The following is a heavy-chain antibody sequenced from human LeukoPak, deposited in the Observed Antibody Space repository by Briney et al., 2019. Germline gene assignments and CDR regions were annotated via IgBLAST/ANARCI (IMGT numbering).Heavy chain of an antibody. CDR1: GFTFSSYG. CDR3: AKIGRYFDWSYFDY. V-gene: IGHV3-30*02. CDR2: IRYDGSNK. J-gene: IGHJ4*02. D-gene: IGHD3-9*01. Sequence: GGSLRLSCAASGFTFSSYGMHWVRQAPGKGLEWVAFIRYDGSNKYYADSVKGRFTISRDNSKNMLYLQMNSLRAEDTAVYYCAKIGRYFDWSYFDYWGQGTLVTVSS.